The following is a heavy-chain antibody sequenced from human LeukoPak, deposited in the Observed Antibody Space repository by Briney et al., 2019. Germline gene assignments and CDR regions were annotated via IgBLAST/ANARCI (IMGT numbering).Heavy chain of an antibody. CDR1: GFTFDDYA. Sequence: GGSLRLSCAASGFTFDDYAMHWVRQAPGKGLEWVSGISWNSGSIGYADSVKGRFTISRDNAKNSLYLQMNSLRAEDTALYYCAKDIGGNYYDSSGYCDYWGQGTLVTVSS. D-gene: IGHD3-22*01. V-gene: IGHV3-9*01. CDR2: ISWNSGSI. CDR3: AKDIGGNYYDSSGYCDY. J-gene: IGHJ4*02.